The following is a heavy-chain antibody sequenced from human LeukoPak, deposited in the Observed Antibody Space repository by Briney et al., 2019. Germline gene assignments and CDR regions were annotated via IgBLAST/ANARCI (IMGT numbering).Heavy chain of an antibody. J-gene: IGHJ5*02. V-gene: IGHV4-34*01. CDR1: GGSFSGYY. CDR3: ARQGGYSSSWYRSGKFDP. Sequence: SETLSLTCAVYGGSFSGYYWSWIRQPPGKGLEWIGEINHSGSTNYNPSLKSRVTISVDTSKNQFSLKLSSVTAADTAVYYCARQGGYSSSWYRSGKFDPWGQGTLVTVSS. CDR2: INHSGST. D-gene: IGHD6-13*01.